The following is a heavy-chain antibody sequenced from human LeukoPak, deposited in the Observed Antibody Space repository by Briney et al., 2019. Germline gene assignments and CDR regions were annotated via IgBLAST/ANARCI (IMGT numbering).Heavy chain of an antibody. V-gene: IGHV3-30-3*01. Sequence: QPGGSLRLSCAASGFTFSSYAMHWVRQAPGKGLEWVAVISYDGSNKYYADSVKGRFTISRDNSKNTLYLQMNSLRAEDTAVYYCARDDLLEKGYYYYGMDVWGQGTTVTVSS. CDR2: ISYDGSNK. D-gene: IGHD1-1*01. CDR3: ARDDLLEKGYYYYGMDV. J-gene: IGHJ6*01. CDR1: GFTFSSYA.